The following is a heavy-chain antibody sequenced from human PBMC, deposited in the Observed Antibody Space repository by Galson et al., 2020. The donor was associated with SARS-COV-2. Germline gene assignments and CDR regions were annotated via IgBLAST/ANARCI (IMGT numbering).Heavy chain of an antibody. V-gene: IGHV3-21*01. CDR1: GFTFSSYG. CDR2: ISSSSSYI. CDR3: ARDSRFLEWLLRAYYYYMDV. Sequence: GESLKISCAASGFTFSSYGMHWVRQAPGKGLEWVSSISSSSSYIYYADSVKGRFTISRDNAKNLLYLQMNSLRAEDTAVYYCARDSRFLEWLLRAYYYYMDVWGKGTTVTVSS. J-gene: IGHJ6*03. D-gene: IGHD3-3*01.